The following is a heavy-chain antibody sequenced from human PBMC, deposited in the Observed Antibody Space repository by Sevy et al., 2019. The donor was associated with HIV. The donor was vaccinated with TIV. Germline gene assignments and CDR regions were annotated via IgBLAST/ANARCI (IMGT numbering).Heavy chain of an antibody. V-gene: IGHV4-39*01. J-gene: IGHJ6*02. CDR2: IYYCGGT. Sequence: SETLSLTCTVSGGSISSSSYYWGWIRQPPGKGLEWIGSIYYCGGTYYNPSLKSRVTISVDTSKNQFSLKRSSVTAADTAVYYCARTDYYYGMDVWGQGTTVTVSS. CDR3: ARTDYYYGMDV. CDR1: GGSISSSSYY.